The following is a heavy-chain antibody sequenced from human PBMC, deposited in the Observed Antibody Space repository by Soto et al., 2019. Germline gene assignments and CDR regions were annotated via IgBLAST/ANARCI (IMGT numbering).Heavy chain of an antibody. CDR1: GGSISSGGYY. Sequence: PSETLSLTCTVSGGSISSGGYYWSWIRQHPGKGLEWIGYIYYSGSTYYNPSLKSRVTISVDTSKNQFSPKLSSVTAADTAVYYCASEYYYDSSGYYYRSFDYWGQGTLVTVSS. CDR3: ASEYYYDSSGYYYRSFDY. J-gene: IGHJ4*02. D-gene: IGHD3-22*01. V-gene: IGHV4-31*03. CDR2: IYYSGST.